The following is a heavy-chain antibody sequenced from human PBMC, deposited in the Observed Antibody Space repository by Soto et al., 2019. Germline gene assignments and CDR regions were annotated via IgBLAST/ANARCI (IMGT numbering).Heavy chain of an antibody. CDR2: ISYDGSNK. D-gene: IGHD1-26*01. V-gene: IGHV3-30-3*01. Sequence: GGSLRLSCAASGFTFSGYAMHWVRQAPGKGLEWVAVISYDGSNKYYADSVKGRFTISRDNSKNTLYLQMNSLRAEDTAVYYCASLSGSSAPFDYWGQGTLVTVSS. CDR3: ASLSGSSAPFDY. CDR1: GFTFSGYA. J-gene: IGHJ4*02.